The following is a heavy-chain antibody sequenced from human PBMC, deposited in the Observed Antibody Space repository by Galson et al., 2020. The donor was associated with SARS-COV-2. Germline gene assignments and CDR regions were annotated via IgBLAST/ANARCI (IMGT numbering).Heavy chain of an antibody. V-gene: IGHV1-18*01. J-gene: IGHJ4*02. CDR2: ISAYNGNT. CDR3: ARTHAPWLQFYAVGSWPDY. D-gene: IGHD5-12*01. CDR1: GYTFTSYG. Sequence: ASVKVSCKASGYTFTSYGISWVRQAPGQGLEWMGWISAYNGNTNYAQKLQGRVTMTTDTSTSTAYMELRSLRSDDTAVYYCARTHAPWLQFYAVGSWPDYWGQGTLVTVSS.